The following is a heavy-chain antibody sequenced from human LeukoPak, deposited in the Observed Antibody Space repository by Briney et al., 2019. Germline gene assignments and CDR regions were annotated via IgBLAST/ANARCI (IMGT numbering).Heavy chain of an antibody. J-gene: IGHJ4*02. CDR1: GFNFSSLA. V-gene: IGHV3-23*01. CDR2: IRSNGDTT. CDR3: AKGQELDDGVFDS. D-gene: IGHD1-1*01. Sequence: PGGSLRLSCTAPGFNFSSLAMTWVRQAPGKGLEWVSTIRSNGDTTYNADSVKGRFTISRDNSKNTLYLELNSLRVEDTATFYCAKGQELDDGVFDSWGQGTMVTVSS.